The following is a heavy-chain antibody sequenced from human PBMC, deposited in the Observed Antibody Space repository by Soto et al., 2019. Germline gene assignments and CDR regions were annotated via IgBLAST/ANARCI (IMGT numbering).Heavy chain of an antibody. CDR3: ARVLGSSGYRKKDAFDI. CDR2: ISAYNGNT. J-gene: IGHJ3*02. Sequence: QVQLVQSGAEVKKPGASVKVSCKASGYTFTSYGISWVRQAPGQGLEWMGWISAYNGNTNYAQKLQGRVTMTTDTSKSIAYMELRSLRSDDTAVYYCARVLGSSGYRKKDAFDIWGQGTMVTGSS. V-gene: IGHV1-18*04. D-gene: IGHD3-22*01. CDR1: GYTFTSYG.